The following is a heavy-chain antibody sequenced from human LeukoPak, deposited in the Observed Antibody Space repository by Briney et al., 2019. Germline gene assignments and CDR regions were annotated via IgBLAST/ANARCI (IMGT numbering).Heavy chain of an antibody. CDR2: IYTSGST. D-gene: IGHD6-6*01. V-gene: IGHV4-4*07. J-gene: IGHJ4*02. Sequence: SETLSLTCTVSGGSISSYYWSWIRQPAGKGLEWIGRIYTSGSTNYNPSLKSRVTMSVDTSKNQFSLKLSSVTAADTAVYYCARGRGPSSPFWGDYFDYWGQGTLVTVSS. CDR1: GGSISSYY. CDR3: ARGRGPSSPFWGDYFDY.